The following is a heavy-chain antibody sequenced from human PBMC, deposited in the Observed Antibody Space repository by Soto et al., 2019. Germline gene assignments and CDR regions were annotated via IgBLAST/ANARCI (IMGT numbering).Heavy chain of an antibody. V-gene: IGHV4-59*08. D-gene: IGHD3-22*01. Sequence: SETLSLTCTVSGGSISSYYWSWIRQPPGKGLEWIGYIYYSGSTNYNPSLKSRVTISVDTSKNQFSLKLSSVTAADTAVYYCARLGGYLDYWGQGTLVTVSS. CDR3: ARLGGYLDY. CDR1: GGSISSYY. J-gene: IGHJ4*02. CDR2: IYYSGST.